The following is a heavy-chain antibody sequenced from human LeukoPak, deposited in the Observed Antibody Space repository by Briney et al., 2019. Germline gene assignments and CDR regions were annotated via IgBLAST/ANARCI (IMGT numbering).Heavy chain of an antibody. D-gene: IGHD3-3*01. J-gene: IGHJ4*02. CDR1: GFTVSSNY. Sequence: PGGSLRLSCAASGFTVSSNYMSWVCQAPGKGLEWVSVIYSGGSTYYADSVKGRFTISRDNSKNTLYLQMNSLRAEDTAVYYCACANEGMVINYWGQGTLVTVSS. V-gene: IGHV3-66*01. CDR3: ACANEGMVINY. CDR2: IYSGGST.